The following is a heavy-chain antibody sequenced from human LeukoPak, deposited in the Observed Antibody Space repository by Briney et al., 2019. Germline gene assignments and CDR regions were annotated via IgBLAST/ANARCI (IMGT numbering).Heavy chain of an antibody. J-gene: IGHJ4*02. CDR2: IIPIFGTA. V-gene: IGHV1-69*13. D-gene: IGHD1-26*01. CDR3: ARDRAVQRDGLSGRALGYFDY. Sequence: SVKVSCKASGGTFSSYAISWVRQAPGQGLEWMGGIIPIFGTANYAQKFQGRVTITADESTSTAYMELSSLRSEDTAVYYCARDRAVQRDGLSGRALGYFDYWGQGTLVTVSS. CDR1: GGTFSSYA.